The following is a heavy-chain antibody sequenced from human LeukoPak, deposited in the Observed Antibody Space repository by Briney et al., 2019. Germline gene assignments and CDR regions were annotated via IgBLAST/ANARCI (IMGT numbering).Heavy chain of an antibody. J-gene: IGHJ5*02. CDR2: INPNSGGT. D-gene: IGHD1-26*01. CDR3: ARDNSVGDTAWWFDP. V-gene: IGHV1-2*02. Sequence: ASVKVSCKASGYTFTGYDMHWVRQAPGQGLEWMGWINPNSGGTNYAQKFQGRVTMTRDMSTSTDYMELSSLRSEDTAVYYCARDNSVGDTAWWFDPWGQGTLVTVSS. CDR1: GYTFTGYD.